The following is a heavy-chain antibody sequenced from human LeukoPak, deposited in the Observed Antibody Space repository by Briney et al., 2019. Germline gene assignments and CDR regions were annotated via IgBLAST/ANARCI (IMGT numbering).Heavy chain of an antibody. CDR2: IYYSGST. CDR1: GGSISSYY. V-gene: IGHV4-59*01. CDR3: ARDPHCSSTSCCTAAFDI. D-gene: IGHD2-2*02. J-gene: IGHJ3*02. Sequence: SETLSLTCTVSGGSISSYYWSWIRQPPGKGLEWIGYIYYSGSTNYNPSLKSRVTISVDTSKNQFSLKLSSVTAADTAVYYCARDPHCSSTSCCTAAFDIWGQGTMVTVSS.